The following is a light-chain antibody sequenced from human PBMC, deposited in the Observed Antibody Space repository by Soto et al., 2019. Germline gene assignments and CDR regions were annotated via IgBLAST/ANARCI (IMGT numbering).Light chain of an antibody. J-gene: IGKJ2*01. Sequence: EIVLTQSPGTLYLSPGERATLSCRASQSVSSSYLAWYQQKPGQAPRPLIYGASSRATGIPDRFSGSGSGTDFTLTISRLEPEDFAVYYFLQYGSSPYTFGQGTKLEIK. CDR3: LQYGSSPYT. CDR2: GAS. CDR1: QSVSSSY. V-gene: IGKV3-20*01.